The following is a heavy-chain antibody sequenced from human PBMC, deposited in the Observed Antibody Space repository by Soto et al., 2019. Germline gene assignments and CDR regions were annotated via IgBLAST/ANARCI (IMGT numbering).Heavy chain of an antibody. CDR2: IIPIFGTA. V-gene: IGHV1-69*01. CDR1: GGTFSSYA. J-gene: IGHJ5*02. CDR3: ARDYACSGGSCYENWFDP. D-gene: IGHD2-15*01. Sequence: QVQLVQSGAEVKKPGSSVKVSCKASGGTFSSYAISWVRQAPGQGLEWMGGIIPIFGTANYAQKFQGRVTITADESTSTAYMELSSLRSEDTAVYYCARDYACSGGSCYENWFDPWGQGTLVTVSS.